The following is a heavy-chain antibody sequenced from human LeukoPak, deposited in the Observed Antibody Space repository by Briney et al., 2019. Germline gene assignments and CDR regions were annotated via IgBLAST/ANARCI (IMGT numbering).Heavy chain of an antibody. J-gene: IGHJ2*01. CDR2: INPSGGST. D-gene: IGHD1-1*01. Sequence: ASVKVSCKASGYTFTSYYMHWVRQAPGQGLEWMGIINPSGGSTIYAQKFQGRVTMTEDTSTDTAYMELSSLRSEDTAVYYCATAQLGYWYFDLWGRGTLVTVSS. V-gene: IGHV1-46*01. CDR3: ATAQLGYWYFDL. CDR1: GYTFTSYY.